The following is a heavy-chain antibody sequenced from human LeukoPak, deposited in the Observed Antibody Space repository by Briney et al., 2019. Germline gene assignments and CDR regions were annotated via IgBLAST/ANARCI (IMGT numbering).Heavy chain of an antibody. Sequence: GGSLRLSCAASGLTFSSYAMHWVRQAPGKGLEWVSYISSSGSPTFYAAPVKGRFTISRDNTNNSLFLQMNSLRAEDSAVYYCAREGSFYFDYWGQVTLATVSS. CDR1: GLTFSSYA. J-gene: IGHJ4*02. CDR2: ISSSGSPT. CDR3: AREGSFYFDY. V-gene: IGHV3-48*03.